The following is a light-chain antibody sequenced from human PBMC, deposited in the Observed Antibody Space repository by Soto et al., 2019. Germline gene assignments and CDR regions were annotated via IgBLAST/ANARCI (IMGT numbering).Light chain of an antibody. J-gene: IGKJ1*01. Sequence: EIVLTQSPGTLSVSPGERATLSCRASQSVSSNYLAWYQQKPGQAPRLLIYGASTRATGIPDRFSGSGSGTDFTLTISRLEPEDSAVYYCQQYGSSPTWTFGQGTKVDIK. V-gene: IGKV3-20*01. CDR2: GAS. CDR3: QQYGSSPTWT. CDR1: QSVSSNY.